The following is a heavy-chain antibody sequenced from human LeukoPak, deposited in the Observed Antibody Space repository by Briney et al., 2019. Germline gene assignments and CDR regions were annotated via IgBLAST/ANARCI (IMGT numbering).Heavy chain of an antibody. CDR1: GFTVSSNY. V-gene: IGHV3-53*04. CDR2: IYSGGST. J-gene: IGHJ5*02. D-gene: IGHD3-3*01. Sequence: GGSLRLSCAASGFTVSSNYMSWVRPAPGKGLEWGSVIYSGGSTYYADSVKGRFTIPRHNSKNTLYLQMNSLRAEDTAVYYCARTWEWGNWFDPWGQGTLVTVSS. CDR3: ARTWEWGNWFDP.